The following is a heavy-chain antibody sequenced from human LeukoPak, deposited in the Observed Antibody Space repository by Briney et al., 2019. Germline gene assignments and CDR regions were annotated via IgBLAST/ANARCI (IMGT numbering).Heavy chain of an antibody. V-gene: IGHV3-21*06. J-gene: IGHJ4*02. Sequence: TGGSLRLSCTASGLTFSTSGFNWVRQAPGKGLEWVASIGPTGSDRYHADSIKGRFTISRDNANNFLYLQMNSLRAEDTAVYYCATETNGRHYDYWGQGTLLTISS. D-gene: IGHD1-14*01. CDR1: GLTFSTSG. CDR2: IGPTGSDR. CDR3: ATETNGRHYDY.